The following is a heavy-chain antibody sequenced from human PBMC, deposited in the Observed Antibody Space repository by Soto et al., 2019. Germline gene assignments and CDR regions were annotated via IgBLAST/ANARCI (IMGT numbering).Heavy chain of an antibody. V-gene: IGHV3-30*03. CDR3: ARVAYYDVLTGSYSYGMDV. Sequence: QVQLVESGGGVVQPGRSLRLSCAASGFTFSSYGLHWVRQAPGKGLEWVAAILYDGSNKYYADSVKGRFTISRDNSKNTLYLQMNSLRAEDMAVYYCARVAYYDVLTGSYSYGMDVWGQGTTVTVSS. CDR1: GFTFSSYG. D-gene: IGHD3-9*01. J-gene: IGHJ6*02. CDR2: ILYDGSNK.